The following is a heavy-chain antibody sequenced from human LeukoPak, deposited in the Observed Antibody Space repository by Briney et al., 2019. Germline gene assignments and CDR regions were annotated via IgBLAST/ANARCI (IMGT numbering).Heavy chain of an antibody. CDR3: ARGAYDSSGYYFRLLWSILDWFDP. Sequence: SVKVSCKASGGTFSSYAISWVRQAPGQGLEWMGGIIPIFGTANYAQKFQGRVTITADESTSTAYMELSSLRSEDTAVYYCARGAYDSSGYYFRLLWSILDWFDPWGQGTLVTVSS. CDR1: GGTFSSYA. J-gene: IGHJ5*02. D-gene: IGHD3-22*01. CDR2: IIPIFGTA. V-gene: IGHV1-69*13.